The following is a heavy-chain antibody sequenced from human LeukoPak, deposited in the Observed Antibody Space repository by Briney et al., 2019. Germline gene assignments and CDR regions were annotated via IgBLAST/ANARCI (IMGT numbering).Heavy chain of an antibody. CDR3: ARVPRSYYYYYYMDV. CDR1: GGSISGYH. Sequence: SETLSLTCNVSGGSISGYHWSWIRQPPWKGLEWLGYIYYSGSSNYNPSLKSRVTISADTSKNQFSLKLSSVTAADTAVYYCARVPRSYYYYYYMDVWGKGTTVTVSS. J-gene: IGHJ6*03. CDR2: IYYSGSS. V-gene: IGHV4-59*01.